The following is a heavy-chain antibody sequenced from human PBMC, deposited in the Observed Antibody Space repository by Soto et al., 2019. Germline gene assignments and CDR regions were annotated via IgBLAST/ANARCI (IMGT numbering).Heavy chain of an antibody. V-gene: IGHV3-23*01. J-gene: IGHJ6*04. CDR3: AKGGSSWYANYYGMDV. Sequence: EVQLLESGGGLVQPGGSLRLSCAASGFTFSSYAMSWVRQAPGKGLEWVSAISGSGGSTYYADSVKGRFTISRDNSKNTLYLQMNSLRAEDTAVYYCAKGGSSWYANYYGMDVWGKGTTVTVSS. CDR2: ISGSGGST. D-gene: IGHD6-13*01. CDR1: GFTFSSYA.